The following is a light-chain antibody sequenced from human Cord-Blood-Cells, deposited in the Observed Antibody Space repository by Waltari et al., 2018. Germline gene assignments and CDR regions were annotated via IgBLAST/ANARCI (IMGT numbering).Light chain of an antibody. J-gene: IGKJ2*03. V-gene: IGKV1-33*01. Sequence: DIQMTQSPSSLSASVGDRVTITCQASQDISNYLNWDQQKPGKNPKILIYDASNLETGVPTKFSGSGSGTNFTFTIHSLQPEEIATYYCQQYDNLPSSFGQGTKLEIK. CDR2: DAS. CDR1: QDISNY. CDR3: QQYDNLPSS.